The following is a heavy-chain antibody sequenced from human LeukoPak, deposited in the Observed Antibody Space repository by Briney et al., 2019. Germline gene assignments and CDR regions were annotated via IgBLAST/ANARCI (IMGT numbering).Heavy chain of an antibody. Sequence: GGSLRLSCAASGFTFSDYSMNRVRQAPGKGLEWISYIGGRGDGISYADSVKGRFTVSRDNAKNSLFLQMNRLRGEDTAIYFCAREIPGRIAADCWGQGTLVTVSS. D-gene: IGHD2-15*01. CDR3: AREIPGRIAADC. CDR2: IGGRGDGI. V-gene: IGHV3-48*01. J-gene: IGHJ4*02. CDR1: GFTFSDYS.